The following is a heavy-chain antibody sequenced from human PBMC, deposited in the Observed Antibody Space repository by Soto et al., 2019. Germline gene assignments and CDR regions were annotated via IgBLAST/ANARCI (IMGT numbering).Heavy chain of an antibody. J-gene: IGHJ4*02. CDR3: VKVSGYCTGGSCFSYFDY. D-gene: IGHD2-15*01. Sequence: VGSLRISCSGSGFTFSHHSLYWVRQPPGKGLQCVSSISGSGGNIYYAESVKGRFTISRDNSKNTLYLQMTSLSSEDSAVYYCVKVSGYCTGGSCFSYFDYWGQGTPVTVSS. CDR1: GFTFSHHS. CDR2: ISGSGGNI. V-gene: IGHV3-64D*06.